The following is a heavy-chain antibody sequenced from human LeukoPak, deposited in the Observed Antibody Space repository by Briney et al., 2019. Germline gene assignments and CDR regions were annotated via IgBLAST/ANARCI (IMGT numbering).Heavy chain of an antibody. CDR3: ARFYIAAQYYYGMDV. Sequence: GASVKVSCKASGYTFTSYGISWVRQAPGQGLEWMGWISAYNGNTNYAQKLQGRVTMTTETSTSTAYMELRSLRSDDTAVYYWARFYIAAQYYYGMDVWGQGTTVTVSS. V-gene: IGHV1-18*01. CDR2: ISAYNGNT. CDR1: GYTFTSYG. D-gene: IGHD2/OR15-2a*01. J-gene: IGHJ6*02.